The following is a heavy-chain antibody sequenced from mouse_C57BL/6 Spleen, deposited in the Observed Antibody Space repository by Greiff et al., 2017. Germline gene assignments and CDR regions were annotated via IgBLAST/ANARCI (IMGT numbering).Heavy chain of an antibody. D-gene: IGHD1-1*01. CDR1: GFTFSSYA. Sequence: EVQLVESGGGLVKPGGSLKLSCAASGFTFSSYAMSWVRQTPEKRLEWVATISDGGSYTYYPDNVKGRFTISRDNAKNNLYLQMSHLKSEDTAMYYCARAGGSSFLYAMDYWGQGTSVTVSS. J-gene: IGHJ4*01. CDR2: ISDGGSYT. CDR3: ARAGGSSFLYAMDY. V-gene: IGHV5-4*01.